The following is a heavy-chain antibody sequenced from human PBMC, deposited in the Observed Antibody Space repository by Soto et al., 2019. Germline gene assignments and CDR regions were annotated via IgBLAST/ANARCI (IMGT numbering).Heavy chain of an antibody. CDR3: VRHGPTLDVVNGPYDF. V-gene: IGHV4-39*01. Sequence: QLQLRESGPGLVRPSATLSLTCAVSGDSISRPTYYWGWIRQSPGKALEWIGSIYYRGNTYFNPSLKARVAISLEASRNRISLRLTSVTVADTSIYYCVRHGPTLDVVNGPYDFWGPGTLVTVSP. D-gene: IGHD2-21*01. CDR2: IYYRGNT. CDR1: GDSISRPTYY. J-gene: IGHJ4*02.